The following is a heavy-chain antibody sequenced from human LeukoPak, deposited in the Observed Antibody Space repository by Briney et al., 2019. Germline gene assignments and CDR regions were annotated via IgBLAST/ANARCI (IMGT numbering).Heavy chain of an antibody. CDR2: IYHSGST. D-gene: IGHD5-18*01. Sequence: SGTLSLTCAVSGGSISTNNWWSWVRQPPGKGLEWIGEIYHSGSTNYNTSLKSRVTISVDKSKNQFSLRLSSVTAADTAVYYCASKEYTYGYFHSWGQGTLVTVSS. CDR1: GGSISTNNW. J-gene: IGHJ4*02. V-gene: IGHV4-4*02. CDR3: ASKEYTYGYFHS.